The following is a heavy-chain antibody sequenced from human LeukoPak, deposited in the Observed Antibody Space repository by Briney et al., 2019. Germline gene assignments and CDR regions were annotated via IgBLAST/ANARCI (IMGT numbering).Heavy chain of an antibody. CDR1: GGSTSSSNW. D-gene: IGHD2-2*01. Sequence: SETLSLTCAVSGGSTSSSNWWSWVRQPPGKGLEWIGEIYHSGSTNYNPSLKSRVTISVDRSKNQFSLKLSSVTAADTAVYYCARVGYCSSTSCTDAFDIWGQGTMVTVSS. V-gene: IGHV4-4*02. CDR2: IYHSGST. CDR3: ARVGYCSSTSCTDAFDI. J-gene: IGHJ3*02.